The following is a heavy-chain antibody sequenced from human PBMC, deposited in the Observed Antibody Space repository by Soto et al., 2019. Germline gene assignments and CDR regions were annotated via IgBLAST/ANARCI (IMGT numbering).Heavy chain of an antibody. CDR3: AKAGVPGTTGGEWFDP. CDR2: ISGSGGST. V-gene: IGHV3-23*01. J-gene: IGHJ5*02. D-gene: IGHD1-1*01. CDR1: GFTFSSYA. Sequence: GGSLRLSCAASGFTFSSYAMSWVRQAPGKGLEWVSAISGSGGSTYYADSVKGRFTISRDNSKNTLYLQMNSLRGEDTAVYYCAKAGVPGTTGGEWFDPWGQGTLVTVSS.